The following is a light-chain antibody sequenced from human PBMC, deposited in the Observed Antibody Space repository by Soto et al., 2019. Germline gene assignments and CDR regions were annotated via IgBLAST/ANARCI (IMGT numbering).Light chain of an antibody. V-gene: IGLV2-14*01. Sequence: QSALTQPASASGSPGQSITISCTGTSSDVGGYNYVSWYQQHPGKAPKLMIYDVSNRPSGVSNRFSGSKSGNTASLTISGLQAEDEADYYCSSYTSSSTLSFGTGTKLTVL. CDR1: SSDVGGYNY. CDR2: DVS. J-gene: IGLJ1*01. CDR3: SSYTSSSTLS.